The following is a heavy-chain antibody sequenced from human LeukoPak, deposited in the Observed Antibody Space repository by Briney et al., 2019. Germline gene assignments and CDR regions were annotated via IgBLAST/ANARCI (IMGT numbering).Heavy chain of an antibody. J-gene: IGHJ5*02. CDR1: GITFSSYS. CDR2: ISSSSSYI. D-gene: IGHD1-7*01. Sequence: GGSLRLSCAASGITFSSYSMNWVRQAPGKGLEWVSCISSSSSYIYYADSVKGRFTISRDNAKNSLYLQMNSLRAEDTAVYYCARGLNWNYGWFDPWGQGTLVTVSS. V-gene: IGHV3-21*01. CDR3: ARGLNWNYGWFDP.